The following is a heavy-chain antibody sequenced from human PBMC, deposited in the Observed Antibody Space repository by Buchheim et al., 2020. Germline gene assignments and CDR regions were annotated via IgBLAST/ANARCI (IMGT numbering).Heavy chain of an antibody. D-gene: IGHD3-16*01. Sequence: EVQLVESGGALVHTGGPLSPSCAPSAFTSRAYWIHWVRQAPGTGLVWVSFIKRDNDGRGTNYADSVEGRFTVSSDNAKNPVYLQMNSLRDEDTSVYYCARDGGRGTPFDHWGQGT. J-gene: IGHJ4*02. CDR2: IKRDNDGRGT. CDR3: ARDGGRGTPFDH. V-gene: IGHV3-74*01. CDR1: AFTSRAYW.